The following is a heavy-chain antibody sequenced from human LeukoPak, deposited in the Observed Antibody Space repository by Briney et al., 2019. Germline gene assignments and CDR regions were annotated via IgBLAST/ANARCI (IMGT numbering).Heavy chain of an antibody. CDR2: ITVYNGHT. D-gene: IGHD3-10*01. V-gene: IGHV1-18*01. CDR1: GYTFTSYG. CDR3: ARGHRTLPPGVRARKQQEAYNYFDP. J-gene: IGHJ5*02. Sequence: ASVKVSCKASGYTFTSYGITWVRQAPGQGLEWMGWITVYNGHTNYAQNFQDRVTMTTDTSANTAYMELRSLRSDDTAVYYCARGHRTLPPGVRARKQQEAYNYFDPWGQGTLVTVSS.